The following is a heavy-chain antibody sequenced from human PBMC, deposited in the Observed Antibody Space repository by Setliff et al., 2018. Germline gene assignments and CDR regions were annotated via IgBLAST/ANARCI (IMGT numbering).Heavy chain of an antibody. Sequence: RASVKVSCKASGYTFSGYYMHWVRQAPGQGLEWMGWVNPNSGNTGYAQKFQGWVTMTRDTSIRTAYMELSRLRSDDTAVYYCARGPRITIFGVVSLSLYGMDVWGQGTTVTVSS. CDR1: GYTFSGYY. CDR3: ARGPRITIFGVVSLSLYGMDV. V-gene: IGHV1-2*04. CDR2: VNPNSGNT. D-gene: IGHD3-3*01. J-gene: IGHJ6*02.